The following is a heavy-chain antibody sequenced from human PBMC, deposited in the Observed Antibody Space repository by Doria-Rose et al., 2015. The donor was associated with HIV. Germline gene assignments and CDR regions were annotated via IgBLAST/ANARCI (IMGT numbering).Heavy chain of an antibody. CDR2: LFSDDER. Sequence: QELGPVLVKPTETLTLTCTVSGVSLSSPGMGVSWIRQPPGKALEWLANLFSDDERSYRTSLKSRLTISRGTSTSQVVLTMTDMDPVDTATYYCARIKSSRWYHKYYFDFWGQGTLVIVSA. D-gene: IGHD6-13*01. CDR1: GVSLSSPGMG. V-gene: IGHV2-26*01. CDR3: ARIKSSRWYHKYYFDF. J-gene: IGHJ4*02.